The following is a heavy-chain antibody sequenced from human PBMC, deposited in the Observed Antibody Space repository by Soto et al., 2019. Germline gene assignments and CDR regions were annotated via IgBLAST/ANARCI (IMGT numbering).Heavy chain of an antibody. V-gene: IGHV4-4*02. J-gene: IGHJ4*02. CDR2: IYHSGST. D-gene: IGHD3-22*01. Sequence: SETLSLTCAVSGGSISSSNWWSWVRQPPGKGLEWIGEIYHSGSTNYNPSLKSRVSISVDKSKNQFSLKLSSVTAADTAVYYCARGVGDSSGYYQEPFDYWGQGTLVTVSS. CDR3: ARGVGDSSGYYQEPFDY. CDR1: GGSISSSNW.